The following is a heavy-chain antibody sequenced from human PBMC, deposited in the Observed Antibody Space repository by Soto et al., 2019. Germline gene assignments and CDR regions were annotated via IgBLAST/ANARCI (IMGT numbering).Heavy chain of an antibody. CDR3: ARGRGPVVVPAAISSPFDY. Sequence: SETRSRTCAVYGGSFSGYYWSWIRQPPGKGLEWIGESNHSGITNDNQSLKSRVTISVDTSKNPFSLKLSSVTAADTAVYYCARGRGPVVVPAAISSPFDYWGQGTLVTASS. J-gene: IGHJ4*02. D-gene: IGHD2-2*02. CDR2: SNHSGIT. V-gene: IGHV4-34*01. CDR1: GGSFSGYY.